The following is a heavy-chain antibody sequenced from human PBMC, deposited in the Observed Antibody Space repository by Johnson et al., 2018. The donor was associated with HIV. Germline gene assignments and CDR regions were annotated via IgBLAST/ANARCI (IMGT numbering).Heavy chain of an antibody. CDR2: IYSDGST. D-gene: IGHD3-22*01. CDR1: AFSVSNNY. CDR3: ARDAPNFFDSSGVRDDAFDI. V-gene: IGHV3-66*01. J-gene: IGHJ3*02. Sequence: VQLVESGGGLVQSGRSLRLSCPASAFSVSNNYMNWVRQAPGKGLEWVSVIYSDGSTYYADSVQGRFTLSRDNSQNTLYLQMNSLRAEDTAVYFCARDAPNFFDSSGVRDDAFDIWGPGTMVTVSS.